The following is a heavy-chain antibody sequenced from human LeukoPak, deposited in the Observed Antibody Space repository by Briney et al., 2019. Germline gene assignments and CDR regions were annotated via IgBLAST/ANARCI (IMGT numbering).Heavy chain of an antibody. CDR1: GYTFTSYA. CDR2: INTNTGNP. V-gene: IGHV7-4-1*02. D-gene: IGHD2-15*01. Sequence: ASVKVSCKAPGYTFTSYAMNWVRQAPGQGLEWMGWINTNTGNPTYAQGFTGRFVFSLDTSVSTAYLQISSLKAEDTAVYYCARDLDCSGGSCYGNFDYWGQGTLVTVSS. CDR3: ARDLDCSGGSCYGNFDY. J-gene: IGHJ4*02.